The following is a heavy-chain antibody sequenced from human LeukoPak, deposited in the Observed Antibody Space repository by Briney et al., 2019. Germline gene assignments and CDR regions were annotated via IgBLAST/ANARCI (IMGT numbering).Heavy chain of an antibody. CDR3: ARDACGGDCDSGNFDY. D-gene: IGHD2-21*02. CDR1: GGSISSYY. CDR2: IYYSGST. J-gene: IGHJ4*02. V-gene: IGHV4-59*12. Sequence: SETLSLTCTVSGGSISSYYWSWIRQPPGKGLEWIGYIYYSGSTNYNPSLKSRVTISVDTSKNQFSLKLSSVTAADTAVYYCARDACGGDCDSGNFDYWGQGTLVTVSS.